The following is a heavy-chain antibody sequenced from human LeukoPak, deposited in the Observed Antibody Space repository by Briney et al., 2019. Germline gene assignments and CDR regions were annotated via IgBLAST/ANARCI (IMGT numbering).Heavy chain of an antibody. Sequence: ASVKVSCKASGYTFTNYGITWVRQAPGQGLEWMGWISAYNGNTNYAQKLQGRVTMTTDTSTSTAYMELRSLRSDDTAVYYCARDREQLGHHPWGQGSLVTVSS. V-gene: IGHV1-18*01. CDR2: ISAYNGNT. J-gene: IGHJ5*02. D-gene: IGHD1-26*01. CDR1: GYTFTNYG. CDR3: ARDREQLGHHP.